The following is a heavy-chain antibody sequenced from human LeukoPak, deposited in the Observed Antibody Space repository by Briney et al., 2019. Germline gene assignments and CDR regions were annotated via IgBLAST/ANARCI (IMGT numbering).Heavy chain of an antibody. V-gene: IGHV4-30-4*01. CDR3: ARERYCSGGICYSDNWFDP. J-gene: IGHJ5*02. CDR2: IYYPGST. D-gene: IGHD2-15*01. Sequence: SQTLSLTCTVSGGSISSGDYCWSWIRQPPGKGLEWIGCIYYPGSTYYNPSLKSRVTISVDASRNQFSLKLSSVTAADTAVYYCARERYCSGGICYSDNWFDPWGQGTLVTVSS. CDR1: GGSISSGDYC.